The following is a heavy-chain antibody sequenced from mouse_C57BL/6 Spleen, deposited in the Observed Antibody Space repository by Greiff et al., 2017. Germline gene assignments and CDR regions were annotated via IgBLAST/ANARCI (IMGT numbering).Heavy chain of an antibody. CDR3: AEDYSNDRGDAMEY. CDR1: GFSLTSYG. D-gene: IGHD2-12*01. J-gene: IGHJ4*01. CDR2: IWGGGST. Sequence: VKLMESGPGLVAPSQSLSITCTVSGFSLTSYGVRWVRQPPGNGLEWLGVIWGGGSTNYHSALISRLSISKDNSKSQVFLKRNSLQTDDTATYYCAEDYSNDRGDAMEYRGQGASVTFAS. V-gene: IGHV2-3*01.